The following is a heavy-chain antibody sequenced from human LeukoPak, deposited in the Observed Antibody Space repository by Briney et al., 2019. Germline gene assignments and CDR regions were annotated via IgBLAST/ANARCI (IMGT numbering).Heavy chain of an antibody. CDR2: IYYSGST. D-gene: IGHD5-18*01. CDR3: AREGGYSYGYRDYYYYMDV. V-gene: IGHV4-59*11. J-gene: IGHJ6*03. Sequence: SETLSLTCTVSGGSISSHYWSWIRQPPGKGLEWIGYIYYSGSTNYNPSLKSRVTISVDTSKNQFSLKLSSVTAADTAVYYCAREGGYSYGYRDYYYYMDVWGKGTTVTVSS. CDR1: GGSISSHY.